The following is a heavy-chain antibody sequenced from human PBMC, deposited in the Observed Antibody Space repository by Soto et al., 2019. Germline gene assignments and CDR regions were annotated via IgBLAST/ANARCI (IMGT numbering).Heavy chain of an antibody. CDR3: ARGARGIGRYTWYDP. CDR2: MSPSNGDT. D-gene: IGHD3-3*02. J-gene: IGHJ5*02. Sequence: ASVKVSCKASGYTFNSYDINWVRQAAGQGLEWMGWMSPSNGDTAYAQNFQGRVTMTSDNSITTAYMELTSLRSEDTAVYFCARGARGIGRYTWYDPWGQGTLVTVSS. V-gene: IGHV1-8*01. CDR1: GYTFNSYD.